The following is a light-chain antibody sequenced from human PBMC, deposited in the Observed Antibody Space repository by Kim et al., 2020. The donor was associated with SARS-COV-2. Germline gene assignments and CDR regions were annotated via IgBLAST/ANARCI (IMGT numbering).Light chain of an antibody. CDR1: QIVADNY. V-gene: IGKV3-20*01. CDR3: QKHGSSPRT. CDR2: GAS. Sequence: SPGDRATLFCRASQIVADNYLAWYQQKPGQAPRLLIYGASSRATGISDRFSGSGSGTDFTLTISRLEPEDFAVYYCQKHGSSPRTFGPGTKVDIK. J-gene: IGKJ3*01.